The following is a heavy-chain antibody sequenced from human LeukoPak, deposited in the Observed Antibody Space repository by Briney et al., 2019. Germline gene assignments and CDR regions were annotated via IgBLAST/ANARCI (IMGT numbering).Heavy chain of an antibody. CDR2: ISSSGSTI. J-gene: IGHJ4*02. Sequence: GGSLRLSCAASGFTFSDYYMSWIRQAPGKGLEWVSYISSSGSTIYYADSVKGRFTISRDNAKNSLHLQMNSLRSEDTAVYCCARRWGPGSLDYWGQGKLVTVSS. D-gene: IGHD3-10*01. CDR1: GFTFSDYY. CDR3: ARRWGPGSLDY. V-gene: IGHV3-11*01.